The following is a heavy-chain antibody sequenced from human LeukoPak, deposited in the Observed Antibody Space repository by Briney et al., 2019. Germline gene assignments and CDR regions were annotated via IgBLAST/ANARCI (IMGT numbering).Heavy chain of an antibody. CDR2: ISSSGSTI. J-gene: IGHJ6*02. Sequence: KPGGSLRLSCAASGFTFSDYYMSWIRQAPGKGLEWVLYISSSGSTIYYADSVKGRLTISRDNAKNSLYLQMNSLRAEDTAVYYCARDRVVGATTYYYYGMDVWGQGTTVTVSS. D-gene: IGHD1-26*01. V-gene: IGHV3-11*01. CDR1: GFTFSDYY. CDR3: ARDRVVGATTYYYYGMDV.